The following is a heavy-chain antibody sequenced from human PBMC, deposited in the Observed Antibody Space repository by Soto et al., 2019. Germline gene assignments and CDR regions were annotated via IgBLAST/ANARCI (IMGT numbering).Heavy chain of an antibody. CDR1: GGSIRSYY. V-gene: IGHV4-59*01. D-gene: IGHD1-26*01. CDR3: AREEGASGY. CDR2: IYYSGST. Sequence: SETLSLTCTVSGGSIRSYYWSWIRQPPGKGLGWIGYIYYSGSTNYNPSLKSRVTISADTSKNQFSLKLSSVTAADTAVYYCAREEGASGYWGQGTLVTVSS. J-gene: IGHJ4*02.